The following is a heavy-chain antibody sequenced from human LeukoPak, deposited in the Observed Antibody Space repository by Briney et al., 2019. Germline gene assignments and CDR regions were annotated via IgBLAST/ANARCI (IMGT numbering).Heavy chain of an antibody. V-gene: IGHV3-64*01. CDR3: ARSTDYFDY. D-gene: IGHD5/OR15-5a*01. CDR2: ISSNGGGT. Sequence: GSLRLSCAASGFTFSSYAMHWVRQAPGKGLEYVSAISSNGGGTYYANSVKGRFTISRDNSKNTLYLQMGSLRAEDMAVYYCARSTDYFDYWGQGTLVTVSS. CDR1: GFTFSSYA. J-gene: IGHJ4*02.